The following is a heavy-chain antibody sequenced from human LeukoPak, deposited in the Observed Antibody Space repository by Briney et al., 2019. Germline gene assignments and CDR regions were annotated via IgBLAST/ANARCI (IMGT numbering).Heavy chain of an antibody. CDR2: ISSSGSTI. D-gene: IGHD1-26*01. CDR3: ARAPIVGARDGMDV. V-gene: IGHV3-11*01. Sequence: GGSLRLSCAASGFTFSDYYVSWIRQAPGKGLEWVSYISSSGSTIYYADSVKGRFTISRDNAKNSLYLQMNSLRAEDTAVYYCARAPIVGARDGMDVWGQGTTVTVSS. CDR1: GFTFSDYY. J-gene: IGHJ6*02.